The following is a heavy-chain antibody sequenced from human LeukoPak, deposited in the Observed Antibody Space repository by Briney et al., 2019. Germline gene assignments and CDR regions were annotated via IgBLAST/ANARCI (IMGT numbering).Heavy chain of an antibody. CDR3: ATRHEYSYPY. D-gene: IGHD5-18*01. CDR2: IGGNGDTS. CDR1: GFTFYSYA. V-gene: IGHV3-64*02. Sequence: GRSLRLSCVASGFTFYSYAMHWVRQAPGKGLEYVSAIGGNGDTSYYADSVKGRFTISRDNSKNTVYLQLGSLRTEDMAVYYCATRHEYSYPYWGQGTLVTVSS. J-gene: IGHJ4*02.